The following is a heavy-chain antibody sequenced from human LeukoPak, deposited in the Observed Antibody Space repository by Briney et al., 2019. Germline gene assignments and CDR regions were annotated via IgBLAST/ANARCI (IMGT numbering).Heavy chain of an antibody. D-gene: IGHD3-3*01. CDR1: GFTFSSYE. CDR2: ISSSGSTI. CDR3: AKTSLSDASGHYYYMDV. Sequence: GGSLRLSCAASGFTFSSYEMNWVRQAPGKGLEWVSYISSSGSTIYYADSVKGRFTISRDNAKNSLYLQMNNLRTEDTALYYCAKTSLSDASGHYYYMDVWGKGTTVTVSS. J-gene: IGHJ6*03. V-gene: IGHV3-48*03.